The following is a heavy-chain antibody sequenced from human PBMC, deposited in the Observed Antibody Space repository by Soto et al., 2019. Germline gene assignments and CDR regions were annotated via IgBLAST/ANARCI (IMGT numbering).Heavy chain of an antibody. V-gene: IGHV3-30*18. CDR2: ISYDGSNK. Sequence: GGSLRLSCAASGFTFSSYGMHWVRQAPGKGLEWVAVISYDGSNKYYADSVKGRFTISRDNSKNTLYLQMNSLRAEDTAVYYCAKEQNGMTLVRGVIIPSGIYYGMDVWGQRTTVTVS. J-gene: IGHJ6*02. CDR3: AKEQNGMTLVRGVIIPSGIYYGMDV. CDR1: GFTFSSYG. D-gene: IGHD3-10*01.